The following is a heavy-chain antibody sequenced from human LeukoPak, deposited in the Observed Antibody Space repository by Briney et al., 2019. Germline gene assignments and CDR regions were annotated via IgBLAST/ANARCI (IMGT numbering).Heavy chain of an antibody. CDR2: IKQDGSEK. Sequence: PGGSLRLSCAASGFTFSNYWMSWVRQAPGKGLEWVANIKQDGSEKYYVDSVKGGFTISRDHAKNSLYLQMNSLRAEDTAVYYCARVITMVRGALDYWGQGTLVTVSS. V-gene: IGHV3-7*04. J-gene: IGHJ4*02. CDR1: GFTFSNYW. D-gene: IGHD3-10*01. CDR3: ARVITMVRGALDY.